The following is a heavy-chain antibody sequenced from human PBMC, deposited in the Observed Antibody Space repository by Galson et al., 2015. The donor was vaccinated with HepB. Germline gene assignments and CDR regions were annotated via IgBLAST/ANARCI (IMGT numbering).Heavy chain of an antibody. V-gene: IGHV3-49*03. CDR2: INSKGYGGAA. J-gene: IGHJ3*02. CDR3: SRDRWYHAFDI. Sequence: SLRFSCAGSGFNSGDYAMNWFRHTPGRGLEWVGFINSKGYGGAAEYAASVKGRFTISRDDSKSIAYLQMNSLKIDDTAVYYSSRDRWYHAFDIWCQGTTVTVSS. D-gene: IGHD1-14*01. CDR1: GFNSGDYA.